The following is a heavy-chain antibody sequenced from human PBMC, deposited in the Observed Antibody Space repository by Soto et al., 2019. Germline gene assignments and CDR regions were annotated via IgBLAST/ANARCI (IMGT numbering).Heavy chain of an antibody. CDR3: ASGASRWYPYFFDS. CDR1: EGTFNSYA. Sequence: QAQVVQSGAEVRKPGSSVKLSCKASEGTFNSYAIAWVRQAPGQGLEWMGGIIPYYNTLNYAQKFQDRVTITSDDSTNTVYMELSSLRSDDTAVYFCASGASRWYPYFFDSWAQGTLVTVSS. D-gene: IGHD6-13*01. CDR2: IIPYYNTL. V-gene: IGHV1-69*01. J-gene: IGHJ4*02.